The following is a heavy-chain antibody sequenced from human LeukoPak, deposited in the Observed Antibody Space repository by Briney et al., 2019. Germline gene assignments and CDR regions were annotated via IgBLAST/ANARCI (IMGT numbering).Heavy chain of an antibody. CDR2: IYYSGST. D-gene: IGHD6-13*01. V-gene: IGHV4-39*01. CDR1: GGSISSSSYY. J-gene: IGHJ4*02. CDR3: ARQGSSWYYFDY. Sequence: SETLSLTCTVSGGSISSSSYYWGWIRQPPGKGLEWIGSIYYSGSTYCNPSLKSRVTISVDTSKNQFSLKLSSVTAADTAVYYCARQGSSWYYFDYWGQGTLVTVSS.